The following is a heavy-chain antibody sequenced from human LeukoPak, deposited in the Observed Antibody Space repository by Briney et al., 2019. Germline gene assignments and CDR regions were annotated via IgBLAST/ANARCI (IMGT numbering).Heavy chain of an antibody. CDR3: AKDYDSSGYYYVAKYFDY. D-gene: IGHD3-22*01. CDR1: GFTFSSYG. CDR2: IRYDGSNK. Sequence: GGSLRLSCAAPGFTFSSYGMHWVRQAPGKGLEWVAFIRYDGSNKYYADSVKGRFTISRDNTKNSLYLQMTSLRADDTAVYYCAKDYDSSGYYYVAKYFDYWGQGTLVTVSS. J-gene: IGHJ4*02. V-gene: IGHV3-30*02.